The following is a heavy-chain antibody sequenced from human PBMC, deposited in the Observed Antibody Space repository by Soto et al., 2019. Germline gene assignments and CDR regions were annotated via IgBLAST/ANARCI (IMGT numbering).Heavy chain of an antibody. CDR1: GGSISSSSYY. CDR2: IYYSGST. Sequence: SETLSLTCTVSGGSISSSSYYWGWIRQPPGKGLEWIGSIYYSGSTYYNPSLKSRVTISVDTSKNQFSLKLSSVTAADTAVYYCAGTYYDYIWGSYREWYFDYWGQGTLVTVSS. J-gene: IGHJ4*02. V-gene: IGHV4-39*01. CDR3: AGTYYDYIWGSYREWYFDY. D-gene: IGHD3-16*02.